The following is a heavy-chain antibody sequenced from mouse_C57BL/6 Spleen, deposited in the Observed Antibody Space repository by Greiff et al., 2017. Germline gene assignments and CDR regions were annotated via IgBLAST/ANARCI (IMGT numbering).Heavy chain of an antibody. CDR2: ISSGGSYT. J-gene: IGHJ1*03. D-gene: IGHD1-1*01. V-gene: IGHV5-6*01. Sequence: EVQRVESGGDLVKPGGSLKLSCAASGFTFSSYGMSWVRQTPDKRLEWVATISSGGSYTYYPDSVKGRFTISRDNAKNTLYLQMSSLKSEDTAMYYCASGSSHWYFDVWGTGTTVTVSS. CDR3: ASGSSHWYFDV. CDR1: GFTFSSYG.